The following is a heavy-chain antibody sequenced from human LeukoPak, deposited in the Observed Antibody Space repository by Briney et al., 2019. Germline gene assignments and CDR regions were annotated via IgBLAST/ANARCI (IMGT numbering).Heavy chain of an antibody. CDR2: IKQDGSAK. D-gene: IGHD6-13*01. Sequence: GGSLRLSCAASGFTFNSYWMSWVRQAPGKGLEWVANIKQDGSAKYYVDSVKGRFTISRDNAKNSLYLQMNTLRGEDTAVYYCASTSYSSSRYWDYWGQGTLVTVSS. V-gene: IGHV3-7*01. CDR3: ASTSYSSSRYWDY. CDR1: GFTFNSYW. J-gene: IGHJ4*02.